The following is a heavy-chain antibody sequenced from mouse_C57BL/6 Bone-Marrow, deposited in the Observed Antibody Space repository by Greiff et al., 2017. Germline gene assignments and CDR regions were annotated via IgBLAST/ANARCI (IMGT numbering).Heavy chain of an antibody. J-gene: IGHJ4*01. D-gene: IGHD1-1*01. CDR1: GYTFTSYW. CDR3: ARSYYYGSSHDYYAMDY. Sequence: VQLQQSGAELAKPGASVKLSCKASGYTFTSYWMHWVKQRPGQGLEWIGYINPSSGYTKYNQKFKDKAKLTADKSSSTAYMQLSSLTYADSAVYYCARSYYYGSSHDYYAMDYWGQGTSVTVSS. CDR2: INPSSGYT. V-gene: IGHV1-7*01.